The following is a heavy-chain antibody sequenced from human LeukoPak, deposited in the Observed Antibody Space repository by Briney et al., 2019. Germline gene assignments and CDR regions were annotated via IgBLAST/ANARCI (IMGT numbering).Heavy chain of an antibody. CDR2: ISGSGGST. CDR3: AKDLGIAVAGSTGFDY. Sequence: GGSLRLSCAASGFTFSSYAMSWVRQAPGKGLEWVSAISGSGGSTYYADSVKGRFTISRDNSKNTLYLQMNSLRAENTAVYYCAKDLGIAVAGSTGFDYWGQGTLVTVSS. V-gene: IGHV3-23*01. J-gene: IGHJ4*02. D-gene: IGHD6-19*01. CDR1: GFTFSSYA.